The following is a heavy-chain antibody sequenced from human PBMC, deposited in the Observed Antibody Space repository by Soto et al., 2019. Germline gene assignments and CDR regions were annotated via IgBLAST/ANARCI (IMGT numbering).Heavy chain of an antibody. CDR3: ARRRPTGHSNY. CDR2: IGSSSSYT. D-gene: IGHD3-9*01. Sequence: QVQLVESGGDLVKPGGSLRLSCAASGFPFSDYYMSWIRQAPGKGLEWVSSIGSSSSYTNYADSVKGRFTISRDNAKNSLYLQMNSLRAEDTAVYYCARRRPTGHSNYWGQGTLVTVSA. CDR1: GFPFSDYY. J-gene: IGHJ4*02. V-gene: IGHV3-11*05.